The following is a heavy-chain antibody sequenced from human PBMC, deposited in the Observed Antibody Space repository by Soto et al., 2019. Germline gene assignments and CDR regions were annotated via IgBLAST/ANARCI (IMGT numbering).Heavy chain of an antibody. V-gene: IGHV1-18*01. CDR3: ARVGYYDFWSNYYGMDV. CDR2: ISAYNGNT. D-gene: IGHD3-3*01. CDR1: GYTFTSYG. J-gene: IGHJ6*02. Sequence: ASVKVSCKSSGYTFTSYGISWVRQAPGQGLEWMGWISAYNGNTNYAQKLQGRVTMTTDTSTSTAYMELRSLRSDDTAVYYCARVGYYDFWSNYYGMDVWGQGTTVTVSS.